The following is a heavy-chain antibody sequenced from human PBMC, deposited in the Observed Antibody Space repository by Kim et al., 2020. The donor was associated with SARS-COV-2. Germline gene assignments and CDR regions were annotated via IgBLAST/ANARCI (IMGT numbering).Heavy chain of an antibody. V-gene: IGHV4-39*01. J-gene: IGHJ4*01. Sequence: SETLSLTCTVSGGSISSNSYYWGWIRQPPGKGLEWIASISYSGSTYYNPSLKSRVTISVDTSKNQFSLKLSSVTAADTAVYYCANIGGPFDYWGHGALVT. CDR1: GGSISSNSYY. CDR3: ANIGGPFDY. CDR2: ISYSGST. D-gene: IGHD1-26*01.